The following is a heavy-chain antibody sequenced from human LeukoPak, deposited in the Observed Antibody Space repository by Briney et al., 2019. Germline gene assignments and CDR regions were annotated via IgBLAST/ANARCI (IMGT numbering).Heavy chain of an antibody. D-gene: IGHD6-19*01. V-gene: IGHV3-48*03. CDR3: TRTQYSSGWTFDY. J-gene: IGHJ4*02. Sequence: GRSLRLSCAASGFTFSIYEMDWVRQAPGKGLEWVAYITSSGSIIYYADSVKGRFTTSRDNAKNSLYLQMNSLRAEDTAVYYCTRTQYSSGWTFDYWGQGTLVTVSS. CDR2: ITSSGSII. CDR1: GFTFSIYE.